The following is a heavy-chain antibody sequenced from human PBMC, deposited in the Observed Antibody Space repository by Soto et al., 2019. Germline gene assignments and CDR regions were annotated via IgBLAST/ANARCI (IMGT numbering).Heavy chain of an antibody. J-gene: IGHJ4*02. CDR3: ASYRGSGTLDY. D-gene: IGHD2-21*01. CDR1: GGSISSSNYY. Sequence: PSETLSLTCTVSGGSISSSNYYWGWIRQPPGKGLEWIGSIYYSGSTYYNPSLKSRVTISVDTSKNQFSLKLSSVTAADTAVYYCASYRGSGTLDYWGQGTLVTVSS. V-gene: IGHV4-39*07. CDR2: IYYSGST.